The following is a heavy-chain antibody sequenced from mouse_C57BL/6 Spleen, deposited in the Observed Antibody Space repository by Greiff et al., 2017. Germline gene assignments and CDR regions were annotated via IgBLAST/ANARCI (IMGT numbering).Heavy chain of an antibody. CDR3: ARGGIYYDFPFAY. V-gene: IGHV1-55*01. Sequence: VQLQQPGAELVKPGASVKMSCKASGYTFTSYWITWVKQRPGQGLEWIGDIYPGSGSTNYNEKFKSKATLTVDTSSSTAYMQLSSLTSENSAVYYCARGGIYYDFPFAYWGQGTLVTVSA. CDR2: IYPGSGST. D-gene: IGHD2-4*01. J-gene: IGHJ3*01. CDR1: GYTFTSYW.